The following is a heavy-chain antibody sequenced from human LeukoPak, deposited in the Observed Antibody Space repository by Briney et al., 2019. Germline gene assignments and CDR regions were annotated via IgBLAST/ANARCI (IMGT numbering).Heavy chain of an antibody. CDR1: GFTFSSYS. J-gene: IGHJ5*02. CDR2: ISSSGSYI. CDR3: AGDKSDWSLDP. V-gene: IGHV3-21*01. D-gene: IGHD3-9*01. Sequence: GGSLRLSCAASGFTFSSYSMNWVRQAPGKGLDWVSSISSSGSYIYYADSVKGRFTISRDNAKNSLLLQMSSLRAEDTAVYYCAGDKSDWSLDPWGQGTPVTVSS.